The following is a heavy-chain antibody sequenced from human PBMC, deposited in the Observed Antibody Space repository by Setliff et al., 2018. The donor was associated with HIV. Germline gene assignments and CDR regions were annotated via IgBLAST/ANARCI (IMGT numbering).Heavy chain of an antibody. V-gene: IGHV3-23*01. Sequence: PGGSLRLSCAASGFTFSTYAMGWVRQAPGKGLEWVSTVGAVGAPTHYAESVKGRFTISKDNSKNTLYPQMNSLRAEDTAVYYCAKIQNPQGYYYDSSGYYPHPGSPDYWGQGTLVTVSS. CDR1: GFTFSTYA. D-gene: IGHD3-22*01. CDR2: VGAVGAPT. CDR3: AKIQNPQGYYYDSSGYYPHPGSPDY. J-gene: IGHJ4*02.